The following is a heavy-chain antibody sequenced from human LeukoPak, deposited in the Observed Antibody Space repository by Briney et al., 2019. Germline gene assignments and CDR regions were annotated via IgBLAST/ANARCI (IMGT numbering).Heavy chain of an antibody. D-gene: IGHD3-16*02. Sequence: GASVKVSCKASGYTFTGYYMHWVRQAPGQGLEWMGWINPNSGGTNYAQKFQGRVTMTRDTSISTAYMELSRLRSDDTAVYYCAREPINDYVWGSYRYGFDYWGQGTLVTVSS. J-gene: IGHJ4*02. V-gene: IGHV1-2*02. CDR1: GYTFTGYY. CDR2: INPNSGGT. CDR3: AREPINDYVWGSYRYGFDY.